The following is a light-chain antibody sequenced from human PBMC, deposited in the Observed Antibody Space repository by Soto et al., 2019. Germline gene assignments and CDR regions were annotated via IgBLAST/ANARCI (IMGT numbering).Light chain of an antibody. CDR1: QSVSSNY. J-gene: IGKJ1*01. CDR2: GAS. Sequence: EIVLTQSPGTLSLSPGERATLSCRASQSVSSNYLGWYQQKPGQAPRLLIYGASNRATGIPDRFSGSGSGTDFTLNISRLEPEDFAVYYCQQYGILPRSFGQGTKVEIK. V-gene: IGKV3-20*01. CDR3: QQYGILPRS.